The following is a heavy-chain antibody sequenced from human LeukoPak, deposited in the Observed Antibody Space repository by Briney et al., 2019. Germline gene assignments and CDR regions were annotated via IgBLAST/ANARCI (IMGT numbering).Heavy chain of an antibody. V-gene: IGHV3-21*01. CDR2: ISSSSSYI. J-gene: IGHJ5*02. CDR1: GFTFSSYS. D-gene: IGHD3-3*01. CDR3: ARGRRDYDFWSGYYSWFDP. Sequence: GGSLRLSCAASGFTFSSYSMTWVRQAPGKGLEWVSSISSSSSYIYYADSVKGRFTISRDNAKNSLYLQMNSMRAEDTAVYYCARGRRDYDFWSGYYSWFDPWGQGTLVTVSS.